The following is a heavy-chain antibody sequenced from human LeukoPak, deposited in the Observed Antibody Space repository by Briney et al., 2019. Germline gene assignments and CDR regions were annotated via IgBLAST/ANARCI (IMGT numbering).Heavy chain of an antibody. CDR1: GFTFSGSA. Sequence: RGSLKLSCAASGFTFSGSAMHWVRQASGKGLEWVGRIRSKANSYATAYAASVKGRFTISRDDSKSIAYLQMNSLKTEDTAVYYCTRDPRGLPPDYWGQGTLVTVSS. D-gene: IGHD1-26*01. CDR2: IRSKANSYAT. CDR3: TRDPRGLPPDY. J-gene: IGHJ4*02. V-gene: IGHV3-73*01.